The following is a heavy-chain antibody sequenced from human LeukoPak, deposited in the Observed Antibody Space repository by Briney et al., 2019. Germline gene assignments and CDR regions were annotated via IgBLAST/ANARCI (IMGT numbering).Heavy chain of an antibody. J-gene: IGHJ4*02. CDR2: IIPIFGTA. V-gene: IGHV1-69*05. D-gene: IGHD3-9*01. CDR3: AREPQYDILTGYYTD. Sequence: GSSVNVSCKASGGTFSSYAISWVRQAPGQGLEWMGGIIPIFGTANYAQKFQGRVTITTDESTSTAYMELSSLRSEDTAVYYCAREPQYDILTGYYTDWGQGTLVTVSS. CDR1: GGTFSSYA.